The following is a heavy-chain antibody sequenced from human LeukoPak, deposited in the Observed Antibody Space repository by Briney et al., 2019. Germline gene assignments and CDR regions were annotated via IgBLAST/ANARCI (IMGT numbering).Heavy chain of an antibody. V-gene: IGHV4-4*07. D-gene: IGHD6-19*01. J-gene: IGHJ5*02. Sequence: SETLSLTCSVSGDSISYFYWSWIRQAAGKGLEWIGRISGSGSTDYNASLKSRVTMSVDTSKNQLSLKVISVTAADTAVYYCARVQWRARNWFDPWGQGTLVTVSS. CDR1: GDSISYFY. CDR3: ARVQWRARNWFDP. CDR2: ISGSGST.